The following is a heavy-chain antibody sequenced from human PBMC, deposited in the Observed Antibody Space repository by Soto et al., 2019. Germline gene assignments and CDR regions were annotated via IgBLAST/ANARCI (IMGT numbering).Heavy chain of an antibody. D-gene: IGHD3-10*01. CDR1: GYTFTGYY. Sequence: ASVKVSCKASGYTFTGYYMHWVRQAPGQGLEWMGWINPNSGGTNYAQKFQGWVTMTRDTSISTAYMELSRLRSDDTAVYYCARDTMVRGVNCYYYYGMDVWGQGTTVTVS. CDR3: ARDTMVRGVNCYYYYGMDV. V-gene: IGHV1-2*04. CDR2: INPNSGGT. J-gene: IGHJ6*02.